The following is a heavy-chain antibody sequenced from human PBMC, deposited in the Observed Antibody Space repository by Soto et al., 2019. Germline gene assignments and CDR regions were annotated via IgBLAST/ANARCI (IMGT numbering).Heavy chain of an antibody. D-gene: IGHD2-15*01. CDR2: ISYDGSNT. Sequence: GGSLRLSCAASGFTFSSYGMHWVRQAPGKGLEWVAVISYDGSNTYYADSVRGRFIISRDNSKNTLYLQMNSLRPEDTAVYYCATDRTYCSGAACYGGAFDYWGQGTLVTVSS. CDR3: ATDRTYCSGAACYGGAFDY. J-gene: IGHJ4*02. V-gene: IGHV3-30*03. CDR1: GFTFSSYG.